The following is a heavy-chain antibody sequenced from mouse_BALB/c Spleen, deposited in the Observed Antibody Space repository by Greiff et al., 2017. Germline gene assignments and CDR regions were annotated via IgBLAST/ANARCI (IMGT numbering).Heavy chain of an antibody. D-gene: IGHD1-1*02. CDR2: ISSGGSYT. V-gene: IGHV5-6-4*01. CDR1: GFTFSSYT. Sequence: EVKLVESGGGLVKPGGSLKLSCAASGFTFSSYTMSWVRQTPEKRLEWVATISSGGSYTYYPDSVKGRFTISRDNAKNTLYLQMSSLKSEDTAMYYCTRDPDLWETWFAYWGQGTLVTVSA. CDR3: TRDPDLWETWFAY. J-gene: IGHJ3*01.